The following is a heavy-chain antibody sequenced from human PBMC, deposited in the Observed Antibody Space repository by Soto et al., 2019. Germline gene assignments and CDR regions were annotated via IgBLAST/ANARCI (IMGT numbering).Heavy chain of an antibody. D-gene: IGHD3-16*01. CDR1: GDSMSTYY. CDR2: IYYSVST. V-gene: IGHV4-59*01. CDR3: VSMQVGGGYRLVP. J-gene: IGHJ5*02. Sequence: QVQLQESGPGLVKPSETLSLTCSVSGDSMSTYYWSWIRQPPGKGLDWLGFIYYSVSTHFTPSLKGRATISGDTPKYLISLNVTAATTAVSSVAYCVSMQVGGGYRLVPCGQGTLVTVSS.